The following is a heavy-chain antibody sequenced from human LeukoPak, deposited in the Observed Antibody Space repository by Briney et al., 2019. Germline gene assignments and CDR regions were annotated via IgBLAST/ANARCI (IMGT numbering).Heavy chain of an antibody. CDR3: ARWYSSGWYSDY. Sequence: GGSLRLSCAASGFSFSTYSMIWVRQAPGWGLEWVSSVSGTSEYIYYADSVRGRFTISRDNAKNTVYLQMNSLRAEDTAVYYCARWYSSGWYSDYWGQGTLVTVSS. CDR2: VSGTSEYI. V-gene: IGHV3-21*06. D-gene: IGHD6-19*01. CDR1: GFSFSTYS. J-gene: IGHJ4*02.